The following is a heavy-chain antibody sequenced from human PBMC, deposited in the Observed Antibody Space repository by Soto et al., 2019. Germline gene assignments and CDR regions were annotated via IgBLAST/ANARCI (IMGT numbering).Heavy chain of an antibody. CDR2: INHSGST. CDR1: GGSISSYY. Sequence: PSETLSLTCTVSGGSISSYYWSWIRQPPGKGLEWIGEINHSGSTNYNPSLKSRVTISVDTSKNQFSLKLNSVTAADTAVYYCARRFEGGYSYGQATSFDYWGQGALVTVSS. J-gene: IGHJ4*02. CDR3: ARRFEGGYSYGQATSFDY. D-gene: IGHD5-18*01. V-gene: IGHV4-34*01.